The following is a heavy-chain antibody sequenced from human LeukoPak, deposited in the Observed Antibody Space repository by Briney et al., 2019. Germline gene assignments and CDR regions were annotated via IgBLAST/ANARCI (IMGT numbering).Heavy chain of an antibody. Sequence: PSEALSLTCTVSGGSISSYYWSWIRQPPGKGLEWIGYIYYSGNTIYNSSLKSRVTISVDKSKNQFSLKLSSVTAADTAVYYCARSYSSSGYYYYGMDLWGQGTTVTVSS. CDR2: IYYSGNT. V-gene: IGHV4-59*01. D-gene: IGHD6-6*01. CDR3: ARSYSSSGYYYYGMDL. CDR1: GGSISSYY. J-gene: IGHJ6*02.